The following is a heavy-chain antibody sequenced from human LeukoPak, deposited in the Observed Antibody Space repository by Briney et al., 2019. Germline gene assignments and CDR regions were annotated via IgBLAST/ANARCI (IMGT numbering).Heavy chain of an antibody. V-gene: IGHV3-15*01. D-gene: IGHD1-26*01. CDR2: VKSKSEGGTR. J-gene: IGHJ6*03. Sequence: GGSLRLACAASGFTVSNAWMSWVRQAPGKGLEWVGRVKSKSEGGTRDYAAPVKGRFTISRDGSKNTLYLQMNSLETEDTAVYYCTTVRVERRFSGSSHSHHMDVWGKGTTVTVSS. CDR1: GFTVSNAW. CDR3: TTVRVERRFSGSSHSHHMDV.